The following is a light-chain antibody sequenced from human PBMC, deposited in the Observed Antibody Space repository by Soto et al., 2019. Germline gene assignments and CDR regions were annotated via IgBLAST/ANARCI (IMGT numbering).Light chain of an antibody. CDR3: QQLGSSVT. J-gene: IGKJ5*01. CDR2: AES. CDR1: ESVGSSL. Sequence: DIVLTHSPGTLSFSPGQRATLSCRTSESVGSSLLAWYPQTPGQAPRPLIYAESSRATGIPDRFSASGSGTDYTLTISRLEPEDSAVYYYQQLGSSVTFGQGTRLEIK. V-gene: IGKV3-20*01.